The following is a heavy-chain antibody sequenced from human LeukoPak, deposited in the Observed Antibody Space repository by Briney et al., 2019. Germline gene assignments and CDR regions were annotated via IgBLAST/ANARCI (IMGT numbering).Heavy chain of an antibody. V-gene: IGHV4-59*08. D-gene: IGHD6-19*01. CDR1: GGSISSYY. CDR3: ARGGWRRPFDY. CDR2: FYFSGST. J-gene: IGHJ4*02. Sequence: SETLSLTCTVSGGSISSYYWSWVRQPPGQGQEWIGYFYFSGSTNYNPSLKSRVTISVDTSKNQCTLNLSSVTAADTAVYYCARGGWRRPFDYWGQGTLVTVSS.